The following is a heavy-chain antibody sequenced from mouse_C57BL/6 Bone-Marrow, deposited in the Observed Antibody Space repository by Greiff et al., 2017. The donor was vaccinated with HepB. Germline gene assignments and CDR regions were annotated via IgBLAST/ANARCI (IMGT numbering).Heavy chain of an antibody. V-gene: IGHV1-75*01. D-gene: IGHD1-1*01. CDR1: GYTFTDYY. CDR3: ARGLSYYYGSSPAWFAY. CDR2: IFPGGGST. Sequence: VQLQQSGPELVKPGASVKISCKASGYTFTDYYINWVKQRPGQGLEWIGWIFPGGGSTYYNEKFKGKATLTVDKSSSTAYMLLSSLTSEDSAVYFCARGLSYYYGSSPAWFAYWGQGTLVTVSA. J-gene: IGHJ3*01.